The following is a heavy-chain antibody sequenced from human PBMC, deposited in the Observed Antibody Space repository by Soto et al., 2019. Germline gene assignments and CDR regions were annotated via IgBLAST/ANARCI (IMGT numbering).Heavy chain of an antibody. CDR3: ATWHEREHAFDV. J-gene: IGHJ3*01. CDR1: GLTISGKKY. D-gene: IGHD1-1*01. V-gene: IGHV3-53*01. CDR2: LFDVDGS. Sequence: DVQLVESGGGLIQPGESLRLSCAAFGLTISGKKYVAWVRQAPGKGLEWVSALFDVDGSFYADSVTGRFTTSSDSSKTTVYLQMNDLRPDDTAVYYCATWHEREHAFDVWGQGTTVTISS.